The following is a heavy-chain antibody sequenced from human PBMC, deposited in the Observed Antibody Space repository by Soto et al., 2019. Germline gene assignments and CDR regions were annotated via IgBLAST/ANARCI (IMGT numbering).Heavy chain of an antibody. V-gene: IGHV1-2*02. D-gene: IGHD1-1*01. CDR1: GYTFSDYN. Sequence: ASVKVSCKASGYTFSDYNIHWVRQAPGQGLEWMGWINPNSGGTKYAPKFQGGVTMTRDTSITTAYMELSRLRSGDTAVYYCAREPATAKPEGVDFWGQGTLVTVSS. CDR2: INPNSGGT. J-gene: IGHJ4*02. CDR3: AREPATAKPEGVDF.